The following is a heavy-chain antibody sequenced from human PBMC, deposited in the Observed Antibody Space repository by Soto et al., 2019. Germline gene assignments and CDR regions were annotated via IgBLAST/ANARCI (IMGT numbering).Heavy chain of an antibody. D-gene: IGHD6-19*01. J-gene: IGHJ4*02. CDR2: ISGSGGTT. Sequence: EVHLLESGGGLVQPGGSLRLSCAASGFTFSSYAMSWVRQAPGKGLEWVSGISGSGGTTNYADSVKGRFTISRDNSKNTLYLQMNSLRAVDTALYYCAKDLSSGWNTYWGQGTLVTVSS. V-gene: IGHV3-23*01. CDR3: AKDLSSGWNTY. CDR1: GFTFSSYA.